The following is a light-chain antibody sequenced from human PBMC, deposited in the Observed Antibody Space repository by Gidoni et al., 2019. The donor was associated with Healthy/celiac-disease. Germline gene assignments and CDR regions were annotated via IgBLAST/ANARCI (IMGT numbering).Light chain of an antibody. CDR3: QQYGSSPLYT. CDR2: GAS. CDR1: QSVSSSY. Sequence: EIVLTQSPGTLSLSPGERATLSCRASQSVSSSYLAWYQQKPGQARRLLIYGASSRATGIPDMFSGSGSGTDFTLTISRLEPEDFAGYYCQQYGSSPLYTCGQGTKLEIK. V-gene: IGKV3-20*01. J-gene: IGKJ2*01.